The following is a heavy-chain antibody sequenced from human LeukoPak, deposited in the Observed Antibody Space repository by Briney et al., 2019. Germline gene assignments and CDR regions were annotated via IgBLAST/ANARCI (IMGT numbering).Heavy chain of an antibody. CDR1: GGSFSGYY. J-gene: IGHJ5*02. Sequence: SETLSLTCAVYGGSFSGYYWSWTRQPPGKGLEWIGEINHSGSTNYNPSLKSRVTISVDTSKNQFSLKLSSVTAADTAVYYCARYSSSWNNWFDPWGQGTLVTVSS. CDR3: ARYSSSWNNWFDP. CDR2: INHSGST. D-gene: IGHD6-13*01. V-gene: IGHV4-34*01.